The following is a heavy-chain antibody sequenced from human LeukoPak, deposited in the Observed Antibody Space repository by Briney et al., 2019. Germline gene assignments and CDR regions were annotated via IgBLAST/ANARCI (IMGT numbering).Heavy chain of an antibody. J-gene: IGHJ3*02. V-gene: IGHV3-21*01. CDR2: ISSSSSYI. Sequence: PGGSLRLSCAASGFTFSSYSMNWVRQAPGKGLEWVSSISSSSSYIYYADSVKGRFTISRDNAKSSLYLQMNSLRAEDTAVYYCARDPGSGYADDAFDIWGQGTMVTVSS. CDR1: GFTFSSYS. D-gene: IGHD3-3*01. CDR3: ARDPGSGYADDAFDI.